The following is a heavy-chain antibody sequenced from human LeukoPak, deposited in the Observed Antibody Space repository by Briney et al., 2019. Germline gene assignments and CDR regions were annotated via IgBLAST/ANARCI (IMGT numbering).Heavy chain of an antibody. CDR2: IKSKTDGGTT. V-gene: IGHV3-15*01. Sequence: GGSLRLSCAASGFTFSNAWMSWVRQAPGKGLEWVGRIKSKTDGGTTDYAAPVKGRFTISRDDSKNTLYLQMNSLKTEDTAVYYCTTDSHCTNGVCYQKFDYWGQGTLVTVSS. J-gene: IGHJ4*02. CDR1: GFTFSNAW. CDR3: TTDSHCTNGVCYQKFDY. D-gene: IGHD2-8*01.